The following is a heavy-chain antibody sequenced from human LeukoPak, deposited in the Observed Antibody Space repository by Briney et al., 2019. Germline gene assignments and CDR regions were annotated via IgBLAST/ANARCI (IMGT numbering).Heavy chain of an antibody. CDR1: GFTFGDYA. Sequence: GGSLRLSCTASGFTFGDYAMSWVRQAPGKGLQWVSGISGRDDTTYYTDSPEGSTYYTNSAEGRFTISRDNSKNTVYLQIDSLGVEDTAVYYCAKCMSATGVCLNFDSWGQGILVTVSS. CDR3: AKCMSATGVCLNFDS. V-gene: IGHV3-23*01. D-gene: IGHD2-21*02. CDR2: ISGRDDTT. J-gene: IGHJ4*02.